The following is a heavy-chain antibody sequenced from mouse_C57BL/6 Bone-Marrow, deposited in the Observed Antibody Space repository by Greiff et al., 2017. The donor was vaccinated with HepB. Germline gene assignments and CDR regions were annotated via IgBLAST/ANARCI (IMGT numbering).Heavy chain of an antibody. CDR1: GYTFTSYW. Sequence: VQLQQPGAELVKPGASVKLSCKASGYTFTSYWMHWVKQRPGQGLEWIGMIHPNSGSTNYNEKFKSKATLTVDKSSSTAYMQLSSLTSEDSAVYYCARTEITTVVATRYAMDYWGQGTSVTVSS. CDR3: ARTEITTVVATRYAMDY. V-gene: IGHV1-64*01. CDR2: IHPNSGST. D-gene: IGHD1-1*01. J-gene: IGHJ4*01.